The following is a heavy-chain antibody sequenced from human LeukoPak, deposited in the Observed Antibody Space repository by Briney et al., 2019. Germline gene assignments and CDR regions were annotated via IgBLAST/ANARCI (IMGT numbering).Heavy chain of an antibody. Sequence: GGSLRLSCAASGFTFSSYAMHWVRQAPGTGLEWVAVISYDGSNKYYADSVKGRFTISRDNSKNTLYLQMNSLRAEDTAVYYCARVAVIVVADDAFDIWGQGTMVTVSS. D-gene: IGHD3-22*01. J-gene: IGHJ3*02. V-gene: IGHV3-30-3*01. CDR3: ARVAVIVVADDAFDI. CDR1: GFTFSSYA. CDR2: ISYDGSNK.